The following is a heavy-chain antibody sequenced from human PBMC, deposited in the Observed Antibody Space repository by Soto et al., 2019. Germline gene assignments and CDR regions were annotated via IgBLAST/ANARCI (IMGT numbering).Heavy chain of an antibody. D-gene: IGHD4-17*01. CDR3: ATNLNFYGDYYFDY. V-gene: IGHV3-30-3*01. J-gene: IGHJ4*02. CDR1: GFTFSSYA. Sequence: PGGSLRLSCAASGFTFSSYAMHWVRQAPGKGLEWVAVISYDGSNKYYADSVKGRFTISRDNSKDTLYLQINSLRAEDTAVYYCATNLNFYGDYYFDYWGQGTLVTVSS. CDR2: ISYDGSNK.